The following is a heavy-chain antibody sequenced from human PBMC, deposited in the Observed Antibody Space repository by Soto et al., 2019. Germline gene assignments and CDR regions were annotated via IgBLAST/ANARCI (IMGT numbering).Heavy chain of an antibody. D-gene: IGHD3-9*01. CDR1: GYTLTELS. CDR2: FDPEDGET. CDR3: ATPYYDILTGYRGGRYNWFDP. Sequence: GASVKVSCKVYGYTLTELSMHWVRQAPGKGLEWMGGFDPEDGETIYAQKFQGRVTMTEDTSTDTAYMELSSLRSEDTAVYYCATPYYDILTGYRGGRYNWFDPWGQGTLVTVSS. V-gene: IGHV1-24*01. J-gene: IGHJ5*02.